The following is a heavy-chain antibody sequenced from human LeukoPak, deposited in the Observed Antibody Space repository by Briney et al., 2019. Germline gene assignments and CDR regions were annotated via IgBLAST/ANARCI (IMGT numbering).Heavy chain of an antibody. V-gene: IGHV4-59*12. J-gene: IGHJ4*02. Sequence: SETLSLTCTVSGGSISSYYWSWIRQPPGKGLEWIGYIYYSGSTNYNPSLKSRVTISVDTSKNQFSLKLSSVTAADTAVYYCARGVPYSGYDRPVHLEYFDYWRQGTLVTVSS. D-gene: IGHD5-12*01. CDR2: IYYSGST. CDR1: GGSISSYY. CDR3: ARGVPYSGYDRPVHLEYFDY.